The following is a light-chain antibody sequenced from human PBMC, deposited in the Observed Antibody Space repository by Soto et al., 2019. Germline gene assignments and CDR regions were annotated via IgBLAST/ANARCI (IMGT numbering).Light chain of an antibody. CDR2: GNN. CDR1: GSSIGTNT. CDR3: QSYDSSLSALV. J-gene: IGLJ2*01. Sequence: QSVLTQPPSASGTPGQRVTISCSGSGSSIGTNTVNWYRQLPGTAPKLLIYGNNQRPSGVPDRFSGSKSGTSASLAISGLQSEDEAEYYCQSYDSSLSALVFGGGTKLTVL. V-gene: IGLV1-44*01.